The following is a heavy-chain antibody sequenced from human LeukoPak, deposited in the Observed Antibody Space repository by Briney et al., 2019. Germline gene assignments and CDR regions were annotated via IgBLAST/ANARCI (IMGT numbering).Heavy chain of an antibody. D-gene: IGHD3-10*01. Sequence: ASVKVSCKASGYTFTGYYMHWVRQAPGQGLEWMGWINPNSGGTNYAQKFQGRVTMTRDTSISTAYMELSRLRSDDTAVYYCARDLGSAGSWFDHWGQGTLVTVSS. J-gene: IGHJ5*02. CDR2: INPNSGGT. V-gene: IGHV1-2*02. CDR1: GYTFTGYY. CDR3: ARDLGSAGSWFDH.